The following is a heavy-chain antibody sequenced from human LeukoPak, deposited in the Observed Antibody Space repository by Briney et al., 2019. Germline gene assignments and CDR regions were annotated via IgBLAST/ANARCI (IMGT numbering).Heavy chain of an antibody. Sequence: AASVKVSCKASGGTFSSYAISWVRQAPGQGLEWMGGIIPIFGTANYAQKFQGKVTITADESTNTAYMELSSLRSEDTAVYYCVRGWDYDSGGRPTAYVYWGQGTLVSVSS. V-gene: IGHV1-69*01. CDR1: GGTFSSYA. CDR2: IIPIFGTA. J-gene: IGHJ4*02. CDR3: VRGWDYDSGGRPTAYVY. D-gene: IGHD3-22*01.